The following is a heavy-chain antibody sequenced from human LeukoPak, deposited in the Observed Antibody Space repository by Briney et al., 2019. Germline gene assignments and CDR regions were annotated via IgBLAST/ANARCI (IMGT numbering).Heavy chain of an antibody. V-gene: IGHV4-61*08. CDR3: ARDRVRGNSNPFFDY. D-gene: IGHD4-11*01. CDR1: GGSVSSGAYY. Sequence: SETLSLTCTVSGGSVSSGAYYWSWIRQPPGKGLEWIGYIYYSGSTNYNPSLKSRVTISVDTSKNQFSLKLNSVTAADTAVYYCARDRVRGNSNPFFDYWGQGTLVTVSS. J-gene: IGHJ4*02. CDR2: IYYSGST.